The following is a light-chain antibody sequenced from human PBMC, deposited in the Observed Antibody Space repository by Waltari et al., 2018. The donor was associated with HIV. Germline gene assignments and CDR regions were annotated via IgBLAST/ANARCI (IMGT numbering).Light chain of an antibody. CDR1: QSLPHRNGYKN. Sequence: DIVITQSPLPLPVTPGEPASISCRSTQSLPHRNGYKNLDWYLQKPGQSPPLLIYLGSNRASGVPDRFSGSGSGKNFALEISRVEAEDVGVYYCMQALQAPLTFGGGTKVEIK. CDR2: LGS. V-gene: IGKV2-28*01. J-gene: IGKJ4*01. CDR3: MQALQAPLT.